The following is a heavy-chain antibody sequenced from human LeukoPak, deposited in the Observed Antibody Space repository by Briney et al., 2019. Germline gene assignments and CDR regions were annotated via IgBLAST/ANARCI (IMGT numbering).Heavy chain of an antibody. CDR3: ARDPGIAAAGAFDY. Sequence: GASVKVSCKASGYTFTGYYMHWVRQAPGQGLEWMGWINPNSGGTNYAQKLQGRVTMTTDTSTSTAYMELRSLRSDDTAVYYCARDPGIAAAGAFDYWGQGTLVTVSS. D-gene: IGHD6-13*01. V-gene: IGHV1-2*02. J-gene: IGHJ4*02. CDR1: GYTFTGYY. CDR2: INPNSGGT.